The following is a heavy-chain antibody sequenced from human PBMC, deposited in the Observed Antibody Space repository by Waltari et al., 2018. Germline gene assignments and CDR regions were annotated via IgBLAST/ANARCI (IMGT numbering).Heavy chain of an antibody. D-gene: IGHD5-12*01. CDR1: GFTVSSNY. CDR3: ARSGDSGYEDYYYGMDV. Sequence: EVQLVESGGGLIQPGGSLRLSCAASGFTVSSNYMSWVRQAPGKGLGCVSVRDRGWSTYYAGSVKGRFTIARDNSQNTLYLQMNSLRAEDTAVYYCARSGDSGYEDYYYGMDVWGQGTTVTVSS. CDR2: RDRGWST. J-gene: IGHJ6*02. V-gene: IGHV3-53*01.